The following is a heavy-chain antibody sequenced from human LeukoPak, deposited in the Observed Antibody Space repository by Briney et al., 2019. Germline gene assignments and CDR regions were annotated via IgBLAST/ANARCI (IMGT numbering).Heavy chain of an antibody. CDR3: ARGLDWLYGMDV. V-gene: IGHV4-34*01. CDR2: INHSGST. J-gene: IGHJ6*02. D-gene: IGHD3/OR15-3a*01. Sequence: SETLSLTCAVYGGSFSGYYWSWIRQPPGKGLEWIGEINHSGSTNYNPSLKSRVTISVDTSKNQFSLKLCSVTAADTAVYYCARGLDWLYGMDVWGQGTTVTVSS. CDR1: GGSFSGYY.